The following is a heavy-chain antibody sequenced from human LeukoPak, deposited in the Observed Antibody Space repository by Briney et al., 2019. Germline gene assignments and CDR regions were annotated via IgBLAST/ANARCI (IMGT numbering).Heavy chain of an antibody. J-gene: IGHJ4*02. CDR2: IKSRVHGETV. D-gene: IGHD5-12*01. V-gene: IGHV3-15*01. Sequence: PGGSLRLSCTAPGSSLSGAWMSWVRQPPGKGLEWVGRIKSRVHGETVDYAEPVKGRFTMSRDDSTSTVYLQMDSLRIEDTAKYDCATDGSLNWGQRTLFTVSS. CDR1: GSSLSGAW. CDR3: ATDGSLN.